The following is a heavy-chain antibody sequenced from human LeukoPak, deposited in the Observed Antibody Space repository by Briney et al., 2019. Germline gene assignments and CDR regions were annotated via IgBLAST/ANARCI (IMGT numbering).Heavy chain of an antibody. D-gene: IGHD3-3*01. CDR2: IYTRGST. CDR3: ARLEGWYDFWSGYYYYYYMDV. J-gene: IGHJ6*03. CDR1: GGSISSYY. Sequence: ASETLSLTCTVSGGSISSYYGSWIRQPPGKGREWIGYIYTRGSTNYNPSLKSRVTISVDTSKNQFSLKLSSVTAADTAVYYCARLEGWYDFWSGYYYYYYMDVWAKGPRSPSP. V-gene: IGHV4-4*09.